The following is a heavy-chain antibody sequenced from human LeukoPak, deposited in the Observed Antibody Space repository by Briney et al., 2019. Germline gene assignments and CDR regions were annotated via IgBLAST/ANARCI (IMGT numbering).Heavy chain of an antibody. Sequence: PGRSLRLSCAASGFTFDDYAMHWVRQAPGKGLEWVSGISWNSGSIGYADSVKGRFTISRDNAKNSLYLQMNSLRAEDTALYYCAKAGSGNYYDSSGYYPFDYWGQGTLATVSS. D-gene: IGHD3-22*01. V-gene: IGHV3-9*01. CDR2: ISWNSGSI. CDR3: AKAGSGNYYDSSGYYPFDY. CDR1: GFTFDDYA. J-gene: IGHJ4*02.